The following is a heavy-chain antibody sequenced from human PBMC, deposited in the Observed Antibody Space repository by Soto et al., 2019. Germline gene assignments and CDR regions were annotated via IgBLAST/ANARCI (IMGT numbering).Heavy chain of an antibody. CDR2: IYYSGST. J-gene: IGHJ6*02. CDR1: GGSISSYY. CDR3: AKHTAMVATYYYYGMDV. Sequence: SETLSLTCTASGGSISSYYWSWIRQPPGKGLEWIGYIYYSGSTNYNPSLKSRVTISVDTSKNQFSLKLSSVTAADTAVYYCAKHTAMVATYYYYGMDVWGQGTTVT. V-gene: IGHV4-59*01. D-gene: IGHD5-18*01.